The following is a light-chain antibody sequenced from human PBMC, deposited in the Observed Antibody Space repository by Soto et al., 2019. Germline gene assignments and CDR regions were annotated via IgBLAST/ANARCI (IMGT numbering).Light chain of an antibody. V-gene: IGKV1-5*03. Sequence: DIQMTQSPSTLSASVGDRVSISCRASQTISNWLAWFQQKPGKAPKLLIYRASTLESGVPSRFSGNSSGTELTLTISSLHPDDFATYYCQHYHSYPWTFGQGTKVEVK. CDR1: QTISNW. CDR2: RAS. CDR3: QHYHSYPWT. J-gene: IGKJ1*01.